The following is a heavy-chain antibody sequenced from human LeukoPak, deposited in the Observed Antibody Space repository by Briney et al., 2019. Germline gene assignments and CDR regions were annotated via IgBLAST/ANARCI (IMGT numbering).Heavy chain of an antibody. CDR1: GFTFSSYY. CDR2: STGGTT. D-gene: IGHD2-15*01. Sequence: PGGSLRLSCAASGFTFSSYYMTWVRQAPGKGLEWVSTSTGGTTYYADSVRGRFTISRDNSKNTLYLQMNRLRAEDTAVYYCARYCTGSCYSGVDHWGQGTLVTVSS. J-gene: IGHJ4*02. CDR3: ARYCTGSCYSGVDH. V-gene: IGHV3-23*01.